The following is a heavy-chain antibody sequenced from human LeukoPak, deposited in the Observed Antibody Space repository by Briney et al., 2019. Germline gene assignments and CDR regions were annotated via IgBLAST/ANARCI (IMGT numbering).Heavy chain of an antibody. CDR1: GDIFTSYW. V-gene: IGHV5-51*01. CDR2: IYPGDSDT. J-gene: IGHJ4*02. CDR3: ATSIAAAGPNFDY. Sequence: GESLKISCKGSGDIFTSYWIGWVRQLPGKGLEWMGIIYPGDSDTRYSPSFQGQVTISADKSISTAYLQWSSLKASDTAMYYCATSIAAAGPNFDYWGQGTLVTVSS. D-gene: IGHD6-13*01.